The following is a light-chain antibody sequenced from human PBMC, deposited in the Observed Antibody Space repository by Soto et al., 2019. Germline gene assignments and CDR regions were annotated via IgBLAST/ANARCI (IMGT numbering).Light chain of an antibody. Sequence: EIVLTQSPATLSLSPGERATLSCRASHRVDIYVDWYQQKPGQAPRLLIYDASKRATGIAARFSGSGSGTDFTLTISSLESEDFAVYYCQQRHNLITFGQGTRLET. CDR2: DAS. CDR1: HRVDIY. CDR3: QQRHNLIT. V-gene: IGKV3-11*01. J-gene: IGKJ5*01.